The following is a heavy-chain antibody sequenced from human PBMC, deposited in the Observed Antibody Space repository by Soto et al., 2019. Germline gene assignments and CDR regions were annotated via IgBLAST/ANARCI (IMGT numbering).Heavy chain of an antibody. CDR1: GGTFSSYA. Sequence: QVQLVQSGAEVKKPGSSVKVSCKASGGTFSSYAISWVRQAPGQGLEWMGGIIPIFGTANYAQKFQGRVTITADESTSTAYMELSSLRSEDTAVYYCAGGYSYGPEYYYYYGMDVWGQGTTVTVSS. V-gene: IGHV1-69*01. D-gene: IGHD5-18*01. J-gene: IGHJ6*02. CDR3: AGGYSYGPEYYYYYGMDV. CDR2: IIPIFGTA.